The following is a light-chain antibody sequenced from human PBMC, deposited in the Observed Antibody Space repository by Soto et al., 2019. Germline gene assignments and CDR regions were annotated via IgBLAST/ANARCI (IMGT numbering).Light chain of an antibody. Sequence: QSALTQPASVSGSPGQSITISCTGTSSDVGGYKFVSWYQQHPGKAPKFIIYDVSIRPSGVSNRFSGSKSGNTASLTISGLQAEDEADYYCSSYTSGSHYVFGTVTKVTVL. V-gene: IGLV2-14*01. J-gene: IGLJ1*01. CDR1: SSDVGGYKF. CDR2: DVS. CDR3: SSYTSGSHYV.